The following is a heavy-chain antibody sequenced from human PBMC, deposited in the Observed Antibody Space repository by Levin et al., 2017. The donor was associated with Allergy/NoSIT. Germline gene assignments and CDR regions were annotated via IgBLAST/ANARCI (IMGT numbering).Heavy chain of an antibody. CDR1: GASISSNY. D-gene: IGHD3-9*01. CDR3: ARQFEWWQFPGGDAFDS. CDR2: IYYSGDT. J-gene: IGHJ3*02. Sequence: SETLSLTCTVSGASISSNYWSWIRQPPGKGLEWIGYIYYSGDTLNNPSLKSRVTISVDTSKNQVSLKLTSVTAADTAVYYCARQFEWWQFPGGDAFDSWGQGTLVTVSS. V-gene: IGHV4-59*08.